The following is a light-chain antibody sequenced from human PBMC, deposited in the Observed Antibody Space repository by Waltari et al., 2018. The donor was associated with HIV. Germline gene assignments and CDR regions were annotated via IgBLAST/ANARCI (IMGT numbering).Light chain of an antibody. Sequence: QSPLTHPPSLPGSPGPSTPIPCPGPSRKFGGNNLVSWYQQHPGKAPKLRIYEVTNRPSGVSNRFSGSKSGNTASLTIAGLQAEDEADYYCCSYAGSSTWVFGGGTKLTVL. CDR3: CSYAGSSTWV. CDR1: SRKFGGNNL. CDR2: EVT. J-gene: IGLJ3*02. V-gene: IGLV2-23*02.